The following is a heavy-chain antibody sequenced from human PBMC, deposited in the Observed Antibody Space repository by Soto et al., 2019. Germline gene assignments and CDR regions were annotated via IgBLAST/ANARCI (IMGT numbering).Heavy chain of an antibody. Sequence: QVQLQQWGAGLSKPSETLSLTCAVYGGSFSGYYWSWIRQPPGKGLEWIGEINHSGSTNYNPSLKSRVTISVDTSKNQFSLKLSSVTAADTAVYYCARGRSLWFGELKSYYGMDVWGQGTTVTVSS. CDR2: INHSGST. V-gene: IGHV4-34*01. D-gene: IGHD3-10*01. CDR3: ARGRSLWFGELKSYYGMDV. J-gene: IGHJ6*02. CDR1: GGSFSGYY.